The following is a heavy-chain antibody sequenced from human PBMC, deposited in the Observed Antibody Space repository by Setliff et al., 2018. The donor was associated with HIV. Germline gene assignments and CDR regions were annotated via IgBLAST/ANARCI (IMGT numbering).Heavy chain of an antibody. V-gene: IGHV3-7*03. CDR1: GFTFSNYW. J-gene: IGHJ6*03. Sequence: GGSLRLSCAASGFTFSNYWMSWVRQAPGKGLEWVANIKQDGSEKYYVDSVKGRFTISRDNAKKSLYLQMNSLRAEDTALYYCARVVGVAPYYYMDVWGKGTTVTVSS. CDR2: IKQDGSEK. D-gene: IGHD2-15*01. CDR3: ARVVGVAPYYYMDV.